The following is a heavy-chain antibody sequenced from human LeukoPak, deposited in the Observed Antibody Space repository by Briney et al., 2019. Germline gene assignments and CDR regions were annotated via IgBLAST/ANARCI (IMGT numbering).Heavy chain of an antibody. D-gene: IGHD1-26*01. V-gene: IGHV3-53*01. Sequence: PGESLRLSCAASGFSVSSNYMNWVRQTPGKGLEWVSVIYSGGSTFYADSVKGRFTISRDNSKNTLYLQMNSLRAEDTAVYYCARGGSYLSAFDIWGQGTMVTVSS. CDR3: ARGGSYLSAFDI. J-gene: IGHJ3*02. CDR2: IYSGGST. CDR1: GFSVSSNY.